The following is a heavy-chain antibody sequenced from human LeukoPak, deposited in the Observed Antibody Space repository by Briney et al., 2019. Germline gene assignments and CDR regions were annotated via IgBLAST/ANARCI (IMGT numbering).Heavy chain of an antibody. D-gene: IGHD3-10*01. Sequence: SEALSLTCTVSGGSISSYYWSWIRQPPGKGLEWIGYIYYSGSTNYNPSLKSRVTISVDTSKNQFSLKLSSVTAADTAVYYCARSNYYQPEAWAFDIWGQGTMVTVSS. CDR2: IYYSGST. CDR3: ARSNYYQPEAWAFDI. V-gene: IGHV4-59*08. J-gene: IGHJ3*02. CDR1: GGSISSYY.